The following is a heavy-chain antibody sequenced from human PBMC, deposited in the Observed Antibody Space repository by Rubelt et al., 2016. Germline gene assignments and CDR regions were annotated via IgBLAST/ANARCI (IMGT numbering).Heavy chain of an antibody. CDR2: INTDGST. Sequence: GKGLVWVSRINTDGSTSYADSVKGRFTISRDNSKNTLYLQMNSLRAEDTAVYYCVRAAYLITMIRGVMRPIYYGMDVWGQGTTVTVS. J-gene: IGHJ6*02. CDR3: VRAAYLITMIRGVMRPIYYGMDV. V-gene: IGHV3-74*01. D-gene: IGHD3-10*01.